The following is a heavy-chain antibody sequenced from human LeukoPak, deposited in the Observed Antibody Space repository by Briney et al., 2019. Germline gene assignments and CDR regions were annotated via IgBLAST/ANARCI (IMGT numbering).Heavy chain of an antibody. CDR3: ARSTGPIDY. J-gene: IGHJ4*02. CDR1: GDSVSSNSAA. V-gene: IGHV6-1*01. D-gene: IGHD1-1*01. CDR2: TYYRSKWYT. Sequence: SQTLSLTCAISGDSVSSNSAAWNWIRQSPSRGLEWLGRTYYRSKWYTYYAASVKSRIAINRDTSKNQFSLQLNSVTPEDTAVYYCARSTGPIDYWGQETLVTVST.